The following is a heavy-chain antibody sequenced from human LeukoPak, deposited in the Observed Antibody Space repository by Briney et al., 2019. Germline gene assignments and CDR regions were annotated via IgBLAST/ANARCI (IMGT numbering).Heavy chain of an antibody. CDR3: ARDWPHALLGLLWFGEFYGMDV. CDR2: INPNSGGT. J-gene: IGHJ6*02. Sequence: GASVKVSCKASGYTFTGYYMHWVRQAPGQGLEWMGWINPNSGGTNYAQKFQGWVTMTRDTSISTAYMELSRLRSDDTAVYYCARDWPHALLGLLWFGEFYGMDVWGQGTTVTVSS. CDR1: GYTFTGYY. V-gene: IGHV1-2*04. D-gene: IGHD3-10*01.